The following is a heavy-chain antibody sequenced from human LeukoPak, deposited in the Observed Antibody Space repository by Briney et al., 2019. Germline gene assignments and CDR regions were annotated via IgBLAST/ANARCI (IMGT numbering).Heavy chain of an antibody. V-gene: IGHV3-7*01. Sequence: PGGPLRLSCAASGFTFSSYWMSWVRQAPGKGLEWVANIKQDGSEKYYVDSVKGRFTISRDNAKNSLYLQMNSLRAEDTAVYYCARPSGSGCCNAFDIWGQGTMVTVSS. D-gene: IGHD6-19*01. CDR3: ARPSGSGCCNAFDI. CDR2: IKQDGSEK. CDR1: GFTFSSYW. J-gene: IGHJ3*02.